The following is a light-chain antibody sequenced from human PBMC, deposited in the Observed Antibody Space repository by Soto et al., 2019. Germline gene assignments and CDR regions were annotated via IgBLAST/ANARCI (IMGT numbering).Light chain of an antibody. J-gene: IGKJ1*01. CDR1: QSVSSNY. V-gene: IGKV3-20*01. CDR3: QQYGSLSWT. Sequence: DIVFTQPPGTLSLSPGERATLSCRASQSVSSNYLAWYQQKPGQAPRLLIYGASTRATGVPDRFSGSGSGTDFTLTISRLEPEDFAVYHCQQYGSLSWTFGQGTKVDIK. CDR2: GAS.